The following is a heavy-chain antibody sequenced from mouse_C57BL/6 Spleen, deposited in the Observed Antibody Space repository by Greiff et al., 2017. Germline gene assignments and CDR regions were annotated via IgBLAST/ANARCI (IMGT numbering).Heavy chain of an antibody. Sequence: QVHVKQSGAELVKPGASVKISCKASGYAFSSYWMNWVKQRPGKGLEWIGQIYPGDGDTNYNGKFKGKATLTADKSSSTAYMQLSSLTSEDSAVYFCAPITTVVARAMDYWGQGTSVTVSS. CDR1: GYAFSSYW. D-gene: IGHD1-1*01. V-gene: IGHV1-80*01. J-gene: IGHJ4*01. CDR2: IYPGDGDT. CDR3: APITTVVARAMDY.